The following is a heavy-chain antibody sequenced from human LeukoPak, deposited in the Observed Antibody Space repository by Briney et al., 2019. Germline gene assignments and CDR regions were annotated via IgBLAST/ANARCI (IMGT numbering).Heavy chain of an antibody. Sequence: SQTLSLTCTVSGGSISSGGYYWSWIRQHPGKGLEWIGYIYYSGSTNYNPSLKSRITISVDTSKNQFSLKLSPVTAAATAVYYCARRTSHRIDYWGQGTLVTVSS. D-gene: IGHD1-14*01. J-gene: IGHJ4*02. V-gene: IGHV4-31*03. CDR3: ARRTSHRIDY. CDR2: IYYSGST. CDR1: GGSISSGGYY.